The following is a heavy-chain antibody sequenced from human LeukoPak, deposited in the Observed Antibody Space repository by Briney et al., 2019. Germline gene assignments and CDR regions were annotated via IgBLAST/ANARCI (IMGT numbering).Heavy chain of an antibody. CDR2: INSDGSST. Sequence: GGSLRLSCAGSGFPFSSHGMNWVRQAPGKGLVWVSRINSDGSSTSYADSVKGRFTISRDNAKNTLYLQMNSLRAEDTAVYYCAREGGTIFDAFDIWGQGTMVTVSS. CDR1: GFPFSSHG. V-gene: IGHV3-74*01. D-gene: IGHD3-9*01. CDR3: AREGGTIFDAFDI. J-gene: IGHJ3*02.